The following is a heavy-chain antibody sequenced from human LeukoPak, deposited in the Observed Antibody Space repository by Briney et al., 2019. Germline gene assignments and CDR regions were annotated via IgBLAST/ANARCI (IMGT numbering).Heavy chain of an antibody. CDR1: GYTFTGYY. J-gene: IGHJ5*02. Sequence: ASVKVSCEASGYTFTGYYMHWVRQAPGQGLEWMGWINPNSGGTNYAQKFQGRVTMTRDTSISTAYMELSRLRSDDTAVYYCARPYSSSWYSFSAWGQGTLVTVSS. CDR2: INPNSGGT. V-gene: IGHV1-2*02. CDR3: ARPYSSSWYSFSA. D-gene: IGHD6-13*01.